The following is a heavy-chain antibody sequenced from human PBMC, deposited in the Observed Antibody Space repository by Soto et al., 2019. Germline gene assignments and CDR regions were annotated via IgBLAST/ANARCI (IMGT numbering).Heavy chain of an antibody. CDR1: GYTFTSYY. J-gene: IGHJ5*02. Sequence: ASVKVSCKASGYTFTSYYMHWVRQAPGQGLEWMGIINPSGGSTSYAQKFQGRVTMTRDTSTSTVYMELSSLRSEDTAVYYCARDSIAAALPSPDSNNWFDPWGQGTLVTVS. V-gene: IGHV1-46*01. D-gene: IGHD6-13*01. CDR3: ARDSIAAALPSPDSNNWFDP. CDR2: INPSGGST.